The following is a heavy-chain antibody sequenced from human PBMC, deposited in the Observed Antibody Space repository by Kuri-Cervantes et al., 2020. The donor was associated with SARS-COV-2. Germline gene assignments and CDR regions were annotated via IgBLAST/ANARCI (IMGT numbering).Heavy chain of an antibody. CDR1: RFTFSSYW. CDR3: ARGRQWLALYFFDY. J-gene: IGHJ4*02. D-gene: IGHD6-19*01. V-gene: IGHV3-7*01. Sequence: GESLKISCAASRFTFSSYWMSWVRQAPGKGLEWVANIKQGGGEKYYVDSVKGRFTISRDNSKNTLYLQMNSLRPEDTAVYYCARGRQWLALYFFDYWGQGTLVTVSS. CDR2: IKQGGGEK.